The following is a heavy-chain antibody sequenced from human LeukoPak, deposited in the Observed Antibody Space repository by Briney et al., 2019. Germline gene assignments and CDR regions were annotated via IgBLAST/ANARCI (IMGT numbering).Heavy chain of an antibody. Sequence: SETLSLTCTVSGGSISGYYWSWIRQPPGKGLEWIGHIYSSGSTKYNPSLKSRVTISVDTSKNQFSLKLSSVTAADTAVYYYARNYDSSGYTAFGYWGRGTLLTVSS. CDR3: ARNYDSSGYTAFGY. D-gene: IGHD3-22*01. CDR1: GGSISGYY. V-gene: IGHV4-59*01. J-gene: IGHJ4*02. CDR2: IYSSGST.